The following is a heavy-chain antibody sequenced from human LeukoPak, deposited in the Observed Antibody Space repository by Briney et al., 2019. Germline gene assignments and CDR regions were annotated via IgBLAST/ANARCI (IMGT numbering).Heavy chain of an antibody. Sequence: GGSLRLSCAPSGLTLTNSDMHWVRPAPDKGPGWVAFIQAEGGNKYHADSVKGRFPISRDNPKNTLYLQMNSLRAEDTAVYYCAKDQSSGYYKSFDYGGEGPLVTVSS. J-gene: IGHJ4*02. V-gene: IGHV3-30*02. CDR2: IQAEGGNK. CDR1: GLTLTNSD. CDR3: AKDQSSGYYKSFDY. D-gene: IGHD3-22*01.